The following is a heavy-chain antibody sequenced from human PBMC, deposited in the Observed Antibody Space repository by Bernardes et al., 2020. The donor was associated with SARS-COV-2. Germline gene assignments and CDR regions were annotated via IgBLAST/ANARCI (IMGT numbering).Heavy chain of an antibody. V-gene: IGHV4-34*01. J-gene: IGHJ4*02. CDR3: ARGTSSVNMILVVIGFNVYVDY. D-gene: IGHD3-22*01. Sequence: SETLSLPCAVHCGAFSGYYWSWLRQSPGKGLEWIGDINQRASTNSNPSLKSRVTLSVNTSKNQFSLNLRSLTAADTAVYYCARGTSSVNMILVVIGFNVYVDYWNQGTLVNDSS. CDR1: CGAFSGYY. CDR2: INQRAST.